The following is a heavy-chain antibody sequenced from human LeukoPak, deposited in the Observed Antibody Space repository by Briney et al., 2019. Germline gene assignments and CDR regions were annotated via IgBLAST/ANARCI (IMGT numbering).Heavy chain of an antibody. Sequence: PGRSLRLSCAASGFTFDDYAMHWVRQAPGKGLEWVSGISWNSGSIGYADSVKGRFTISRDNAKNSLYLRMNSLRAEDTALYYCARGDTAMDQCEQWGQGTLVTVSS. V-gene: IGHV3-9*01. CDR3: ARGDTAMDQCEQ. J-gene: IGHJ4*02. CDR2: ISWNSGSI. D-gene: IGHD5-18*01. CDR1: GFTFDDYA.